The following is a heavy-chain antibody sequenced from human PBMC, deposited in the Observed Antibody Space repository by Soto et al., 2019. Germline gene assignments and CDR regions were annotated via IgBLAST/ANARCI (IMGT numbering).Heavy chain of an antibody. J-gene: IGHJ4*02. CDR2: IFSNDEK. V-gene: IGHV2-26*01. CDR3: ARIPNSSGWEGFDY. Sequence: QVILKESAPVMLKPTETLTLTCTVSAFSLSIAGNGVSWVRQPPGKPMPWIAHIFSNDEKTYNTSLNSRLAISKDSSRGQVVLTSTNMVPLDTATYYCARIPNSSGWEGFDYWGQGTLVTVSS. CDR1: AFSLSIAGNG. D-gene: IGHD6-19*01.